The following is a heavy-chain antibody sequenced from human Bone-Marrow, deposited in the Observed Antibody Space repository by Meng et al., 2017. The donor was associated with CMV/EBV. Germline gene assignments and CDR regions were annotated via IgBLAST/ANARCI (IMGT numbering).Heavy chain of an antibody. V-gene: IGHV1-2*02. D-gene: IGHD1-1*01. CDR2: INPNSGGT. CDR1: GYTFTGYY. CDR3: ARDNDVGMPSSP. J-gene: IGHJ5*02. Sequence: ASVKVSCKASGYTFTGYYMHWVRQAPGQGLEWMGWINPNSGGTNYAQKFQGRVTMTRDTSISTAYMELSRLRSDDTAVYYCARDNDVGMPSSPWGQGTLVTVSS.